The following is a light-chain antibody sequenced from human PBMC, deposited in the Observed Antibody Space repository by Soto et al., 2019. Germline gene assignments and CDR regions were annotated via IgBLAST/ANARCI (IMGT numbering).Light chain of an antibody. V-gene: IGKV3-11*01. CDR2: DAS. CDR1: QSVSSY. Sequence: EIGLTQSPATLSLSPGERATRSCRASQSVSSYLAWYQQKPGQAPRLLIYDASNRATGIPARFSGSGSGTDFTLNISSLEPEDFAVYYCQQRSNWQLTFGPGTKVDIK. J-gene: IGKJ3*01. CDR3: QQRSNWQLT.